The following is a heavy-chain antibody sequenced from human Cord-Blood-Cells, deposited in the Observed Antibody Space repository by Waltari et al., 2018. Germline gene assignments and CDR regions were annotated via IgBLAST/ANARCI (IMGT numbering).Heavy chain of an antibody. Sequence: QVPLAQSGAEVKKPGASVKVSCQASGYTFTSSYMHWVRQAPGQGLEWMGIINPSGGSTSYAQKFQGRVTMTRDTSTSTVYMELSSLRSEDTAVYYCARAELGIYAFDIWGQGTMVTVSS. J-gene: IGHJ3*02. CDR2: INPSGGST. V-gene: IGHV1-46*01. D-gene: IGHD7-27*01. CDR1: GYTFTSSY. CDR3: ARAELGIYAFDI.